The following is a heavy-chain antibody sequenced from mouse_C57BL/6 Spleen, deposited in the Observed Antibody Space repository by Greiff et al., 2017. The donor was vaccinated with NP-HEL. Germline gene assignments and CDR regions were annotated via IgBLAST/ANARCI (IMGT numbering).Heavy chain of an antibody. V-gene: IGHV5-16*01. D-gene: IGHD1-1*01. J-gene: IGHJ4*01. Sequence: EVMLVESEGGLVQPGSSMKLSCTASGFTFSDYYMAWVRQVPEKGLEWVANINYDGSSTYYLDSLKSRFIISRDNAKNILYLQMSSLKSEDTATYYCARETVPYYAMDYWGQGTSVTVSS. CDR3: ARETVPYYAMDY. CDR1: GFTFSDYY. CDR2: INYDGSST.